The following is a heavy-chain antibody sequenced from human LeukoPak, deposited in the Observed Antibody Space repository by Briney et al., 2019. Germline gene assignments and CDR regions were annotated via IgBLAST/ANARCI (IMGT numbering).Heavy chain of an antibody. CDR2: VRSGAYGGTA. CDR3: ISAAGDY. Sequence: PGGSLRLSCTASGFTFRDYAMSWVRQAPGKGLEWVGFVRSGAYGGTAVYAASGRGRVYISRDDYKGIAYLQLDSLKAEDTPVYYCISAAGDYWGQGTLVTVPS. J-gene: IGHJ4*02. CDR1: GFTFRDYA. V-gene: IGHV3-49*04.